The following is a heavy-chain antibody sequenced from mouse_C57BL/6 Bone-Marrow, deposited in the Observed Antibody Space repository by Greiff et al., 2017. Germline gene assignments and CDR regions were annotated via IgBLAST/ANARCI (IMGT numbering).Heavy chain of an antibody. Sequence: QVHVKQPGAELVKPGASVKLSCKASGYTFTSYWMHWVKQRPGQGLEWIGMIHPNSGSTNYNEKFKSKATLTVDTASSTAYMQLSSLTSEDSAVYYCARRPTIVTTHYAMDYWGQGTSVTVSS. CDR2: IHPNSGST. CDR1: GYTFTSYW. D-gene: IGHD2-5*01. J-gene: IGHJ4*01. CDR3: ARRPTIVTTHYAMDY. V-gene: IGHV1-64*01.